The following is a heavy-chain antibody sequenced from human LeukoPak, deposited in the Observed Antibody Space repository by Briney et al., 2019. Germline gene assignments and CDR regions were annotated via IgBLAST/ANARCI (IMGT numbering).Heavy chain of an antibody. CDR1: GGSFSGYY. D-gene: IGHD3-9*01. CDR3: ARGRVYYDILTGYYYFDY. J-gene: IGHJ4*02. V-gene: IGHV4-34*01. CDR2: INHSGST. Sequence: SETLSLTCAVYGGSFSGYYWSWIRQPPGKGVEWIGEINHSGSTNYNPSLKSRVTISVDTSKNQFSLKLSSVTAADTAVYYCARGRVYYDILTGYYYFDYWGQGTLVTVSS.